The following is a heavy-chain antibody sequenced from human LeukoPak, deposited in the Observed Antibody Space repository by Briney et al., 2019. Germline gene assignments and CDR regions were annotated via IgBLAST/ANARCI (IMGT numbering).Heavy chain of an antibody. CDR2: IRSKAYGGTT. CDR1: GFTFGDYA. J-gene: IGHJ4*02. D-gene: IGHD1-26*01. CDR3: TTRPPRIVGATADY. V-gene: IGHV3-49*04. Sequence: GGSLRLSCAASGFTFGDYAMSWVRQAPGKGLEWVGFIRSKAYGGTTEYAASVKGRFTISRDDSKSIAYLQMNSLKTEDTAVYYCTTRPPRIVGATADYWGQGTLVTVSS.